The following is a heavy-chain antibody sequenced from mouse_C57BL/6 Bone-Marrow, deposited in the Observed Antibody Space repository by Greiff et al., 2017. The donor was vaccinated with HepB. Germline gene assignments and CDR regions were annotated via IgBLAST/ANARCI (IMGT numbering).Heavy chain of an antibody. D-gene: IGHD2-2*01. CDR3: ASLSTMVPYYFDY. Sequence: EVQGVESGGDLVKPGGSLKLSCAASGFTFSSYGMSWVRQTPDKRLEWVATISSGGSYTYYPDRMKGRFTISRDNAKNTLYLQMSSLKSEDTAMYYCASLSTMVPYYFDYWGQGTTLTVSS. V-gene: IGHV5-6*01. J-gene: IGHJ2*01. CDR1: GFTFSSYG. CDR2: ISSGGSYT.